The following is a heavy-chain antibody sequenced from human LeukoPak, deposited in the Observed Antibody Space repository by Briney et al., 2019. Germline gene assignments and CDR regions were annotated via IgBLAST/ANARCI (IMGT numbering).Heavy chain of an antibody. Sequence: GASVKVSCKASGGTFSSYAISWVRQAPGQGLEWMGRIIPILGIANYAQKFQGRVTITADKSTSTAYMELSSLRSEDTAVYYCAREGVIPAAMVSDYWGQGTLVTVSS. V-gene: IGHV1-69*04. D-gene: IGHD2-2*01. CDR3: AREGVIPAAMVSDY. J-gene: IGHJ4*02. CDR2: IIPILGIA. CDR1: GGTFSSYA.